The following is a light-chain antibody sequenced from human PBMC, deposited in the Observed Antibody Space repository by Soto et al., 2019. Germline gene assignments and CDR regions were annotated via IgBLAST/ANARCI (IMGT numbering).Light chain of an antibody. Sequence: EIVLTQSPGTLSLSAGERATLSCRASQSVASSALVWYQHKPGQAPRLLIFGASNRATGIPDRCSGSGSGTDFTLTITRLEPEDFAVYYCQYYGSSTGFAFGPGTRVDI. CDR2: GAS. V-gene: IGKV3-20*01. J-gene: IGKJ3*01. CDR1: QSVASSA. CDR3: QYYGSSTGFA.